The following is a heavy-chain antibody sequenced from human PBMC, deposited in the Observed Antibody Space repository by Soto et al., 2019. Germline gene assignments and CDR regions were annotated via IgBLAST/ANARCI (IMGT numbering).Heavy chain of an antibody. CDR3: ARDPAVSTIAAAGTDYYYGMDV. CDR2: IYYSGST. D-gene: IGHD6-13*01. V-gene: IGHV4-31*03. Sequence: LSLTCTVSGGSISSGGYYWSWIRQHPGKGLEWIGYIYYSGSTYYNPSLKSRVTISVDTSKNQFSLKLSSVTAADTAVYYCARDPAVSTIAAAGTDYYYGMDVWGQGTAVTVSS. J-gene: IGHJ6*02. CDR1: GGSISSGGYY.